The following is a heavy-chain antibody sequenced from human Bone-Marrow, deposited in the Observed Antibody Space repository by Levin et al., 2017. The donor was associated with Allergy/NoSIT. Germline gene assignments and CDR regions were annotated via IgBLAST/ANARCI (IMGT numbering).Heavy chain of an antibody. CDR3: ARSPLGALDWFDP. V-gene: IGHV4-39*01. CDR1: GGSISSGNYF. CDR2: FYYSGST. Sequence: TLSLTCTVSGGSISSGNYFWVWIRQPPGKGLEWIGSFYYSGSTYYNLSLKSRVTISADSSKNQFSLKLSSVTAADTAIYYCARSPLGALDWFDPWGQGTLVTVSS. J-gene: IGHJ5*02.